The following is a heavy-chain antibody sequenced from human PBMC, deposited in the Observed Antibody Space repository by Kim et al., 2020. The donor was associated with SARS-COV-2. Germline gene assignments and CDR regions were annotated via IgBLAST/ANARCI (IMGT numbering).Heavy chain of an antibody. D-gene: IGHD6-19*01. CDR1: GFSLGSFA. V-gene: IGHV3-30*18. CDR2: ISYDGADK. Sequence: GGSLRLSCEGSGFSLGSFALHWVRQAPGKGLEWVAFISYDGADKLYADSVQGRFTISRDNSKNTLHLLMNSLRPDDTGTYHCAKEDGGRGWSTLDAWGQGILVTVSS. CDR3: AKEDGGRGWSTLDA. J-gene: IGHJ5*02.